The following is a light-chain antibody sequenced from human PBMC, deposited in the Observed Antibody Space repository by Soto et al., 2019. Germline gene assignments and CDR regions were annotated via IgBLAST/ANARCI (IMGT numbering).Light chain of an antibody. Sequence: EIVMTQSPATLSVSPGERATLSCRASQSVSSNLAWYQQKPGQAPRLLIYGASTRATGIPARFSGSGSGTDFTLTISRLEPEDFAVYYCQQYGHSPLTFGGGTKVDIK. CDR2: GAS. CDR3: QQYGHSPLT. V-gene: IGKV3-15*01. CDR1: QSVSSN. J-gene: IGKJ4*01.